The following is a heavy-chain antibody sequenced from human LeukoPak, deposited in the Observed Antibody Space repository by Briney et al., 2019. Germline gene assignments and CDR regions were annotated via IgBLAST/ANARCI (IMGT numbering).Heavy chain of an antibody. CDR2: INSDGSST. CDR1: GFTFSSYW. D-gene: IGHD6-13*01. J-gene: IGHJ4*02. V-gene: IGHV3-74*01. CDR3: AAAPSHRIAVAGEY. Sequence: GGSLRLSCAASGFTFSSYWMHWVRQAPGKGLVWVSRINSDGSSTSYADSVKGRFTISRDNAKKTLYLQMNSLRAEDTAVYYCAAAPSHRIAVAGEYWGQGTLVTVSS.